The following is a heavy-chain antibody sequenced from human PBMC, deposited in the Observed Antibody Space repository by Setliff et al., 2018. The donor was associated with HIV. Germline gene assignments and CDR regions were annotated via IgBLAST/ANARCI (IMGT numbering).Heavy chain of an antibody. J-gene: IGHJ4*02. CDR2: IYTSGST. CDR3: ARERSRGYTYSYDNYFDY. V-gene: IGHV4-61*09. Sequence: PSETLSLTCTVSGGSISSGSYYWSWIRQPAGKGLEWIGHIYTSGSTNYNPSLKSRVTISVDTSKNQFSLRLTSVTAADTAVYYCARERSRGYTYSYDNYFDYWGQGTLVTVSS. D-gene: IGHD5-18*01. CDR1: GGSISSGSYY.